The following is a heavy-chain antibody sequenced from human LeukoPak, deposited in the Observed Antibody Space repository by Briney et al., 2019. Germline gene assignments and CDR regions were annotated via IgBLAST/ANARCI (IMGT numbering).Heavy chain of an antibody. D-gene: IGHD1-26*01. CDR3: AQWSRYFDY. Sequence: GSLRLSCTASALSFTSFWVTCDRQVPGEGLEWVSAISGSGYSTYYADSATCRFTISRDNSKNTLYLQMNSLRAEDTALYFCAQWSRYFDYWGQGTLVTDSS. CDR1: ALSFTSFW. V-gene: IGHV3-23*01. J-gene: IGHJ4*02. CDR2: ISGSGYST.